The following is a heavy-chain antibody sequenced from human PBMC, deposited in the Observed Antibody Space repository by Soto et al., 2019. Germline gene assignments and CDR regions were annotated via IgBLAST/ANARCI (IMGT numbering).Heavy chain of an antibody. D-gene: IGHD4-17*01. V-gene: IGHV1-69*06. CDR1: GGTFSSYA. CDR2: IIPIFGTA. J-gene: IGHJ4*02. Sequence: VASVKVSCKASGGTFSSYAISWVRQAPGQGLEWMGGIIPIFGTANYAQKFQGRVTITADKSTSTAYMELSSLRSEDTAVYYCARQGYGGNGGFVDYWGQGTLVTVSS. CDR3: ARQGYGGNGGFVDY.